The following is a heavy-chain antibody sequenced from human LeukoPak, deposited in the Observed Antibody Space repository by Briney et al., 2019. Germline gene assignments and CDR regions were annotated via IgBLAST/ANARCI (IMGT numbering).Heavy chain of an antibody. CDR1: GGSFSGYY. CDR2: INHSGST. J-gene: IGHJ6*02. V-gene: IGHV4-34*01. D-gene: IGHD2-15*01. Sequence: PSETLSLTCAVYGGSFSGYYWSWIRQPPGKGLEWIGEINHSGSTYYNPSLKSRVTISVDTSKNQFSLKLSSVTAADTAVYYCARYGYCSGGSCYSSRGRYYYYYGMDVWGQGTTVTVSS. CDR3: ARYGYCSGGSCYSSRGRYYYYYGMDV.